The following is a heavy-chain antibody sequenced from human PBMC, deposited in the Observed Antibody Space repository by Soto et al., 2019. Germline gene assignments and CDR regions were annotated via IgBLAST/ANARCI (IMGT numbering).Heavy chain of an antibody. CDR1: GFTFSSYA. J-gene: IGHJ4*02. CDR2: ISYDGSNK. V-gene: IGHV3-30-3*01. CDR3: ARADSSGYYGY. D-gene: IGHD3-22*01. Sequence: LRLSCAASGFTFSSYAMHWVRQAPGKGLEWVAVISYDGSNKYYADSVKGRFTISRDNSKNTLYLQMNSLRAEDTAVYYCARADSSGYYGYWGQGTLVTVSS.